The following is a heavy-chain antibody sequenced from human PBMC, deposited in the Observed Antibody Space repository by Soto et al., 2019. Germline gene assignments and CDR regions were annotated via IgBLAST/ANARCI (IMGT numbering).Heavy chain of an antibody. CDR2: ISSSSSYI. D-gene: IGHD5-18*01. J-gene: IGHJ6*02. V-gene: IGHV3-21*01. CDR3: ARPSGYSYGPYYYYGMDV. CDR1: GFTFSSYS. Sequence: GGSLRLSCAASGFTFSSYSMNWVRQAPGKGLEWVSSISSSSSYIYYADSVKGRFTISRDNAKNSLYLQMNSLRAEDTAVYYCARPSGYSYGPYYYYGMDVWGQGTTVTVSS.